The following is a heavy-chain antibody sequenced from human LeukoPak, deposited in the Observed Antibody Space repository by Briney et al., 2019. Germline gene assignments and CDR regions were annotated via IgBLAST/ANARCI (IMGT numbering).Heavy chain of an antibody. Sequence: PGGSLRLSCEVSGFTFSSYAMSWVRQAPGKGLEWVSAISGSGGSTYYADSVKGRFTISRDNSKNTLYLQMNSLRAEDTAVYYCAREGTDDYGDYKRPGAFDIWGQGTMVTVSS. J-gene: IGHJ3*02. D-gene: IGHD4-17*01. CDR3: AREGTDDYGDYKRPGAFDI. V-gene: IGHV3-23*01. CDR1: GFTFSSYA. CDR2: ISGSGGST.